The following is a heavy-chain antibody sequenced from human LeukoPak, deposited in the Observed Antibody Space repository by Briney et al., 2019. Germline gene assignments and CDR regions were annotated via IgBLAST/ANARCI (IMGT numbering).Heavy chain of an antibody. Sequence: SETLSLTCTVSGGSISNHYWSWVRQPPGKGLEWIGYIYYSGSTNYNPSLKSRVTISVDTSKNQFSLKLSSVTAADTAVYYCARVGGYDFWSGPSYYYYYMDVWGKGTTVTVSS. D-gene: IGHD3-3*01. CDR2: IYYSGST. J-gene: IGHJ6*03. V-gene: IGHV4-59*11. CDR1: GGSISNHY. CDR3: ARVGGYDFWSGPSYYYYYMDV.